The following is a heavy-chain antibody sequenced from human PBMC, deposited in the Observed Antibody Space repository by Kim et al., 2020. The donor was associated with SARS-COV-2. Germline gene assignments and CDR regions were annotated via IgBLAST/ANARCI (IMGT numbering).Heavy chain of an antibody. CDR1: GFTFSSYA. Sequence: GGSLRLSCAASGFTFSSYAMSWVRQAPGKGLEWVSAISGSGGSTYYADSVKGRFTISRDNSKNTLYLQMNSLRAEDTAVYYAYCSGGSSHGYYYYGMDVWGQGTTVTVSS. CDR3: YCSGGSSHGYYYYGMDV. J-gene: IGHJ6*02. V-gene: IGHV3-23*01. CDR2: ISGSGGST. D-gene: IGHD2-15*01.